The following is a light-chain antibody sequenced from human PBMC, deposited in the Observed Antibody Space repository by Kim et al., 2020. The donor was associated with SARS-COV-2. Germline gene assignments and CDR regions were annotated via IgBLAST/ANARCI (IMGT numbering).Light chain of an antibody. CDR2: DVT. CDR1: NNDIGRYNY. V-gene: IGLV2-11*01. J-gene: IGLJ2*01. Sequence: QSVTLSCTGTNNDIGRYNYVSWYQLHPGKAPKLIIYDVTRRPSGVPDRFSGSKSANTASLTISGLQTEDEADYYCCSYAGSNTLVVFGGGTKLTVL. CDR3: CSYAGSNTLVV.